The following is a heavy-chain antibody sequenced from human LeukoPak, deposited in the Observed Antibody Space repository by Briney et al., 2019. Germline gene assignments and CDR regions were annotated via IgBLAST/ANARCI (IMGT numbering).Heavy chain of an antibody. V-gene: IGHV1-69*13. CDR2: IIPIFGTA. CDR3: ARDTNLYGDYAMAFDI. J-gene: IGHJ3*02. CDR1: GGTFSSYA. Sequence: SVKVSCKASGGTFSSYAISWVRQAPRQGLEWMGGIIPIFGTANYAQKFQGRVTITADESTSTAYMELSSLRSEDTAVYYCARDTNLYGDYAMAFDIWGQGTMVTVSS. D-gene: IGHD4-17*01.